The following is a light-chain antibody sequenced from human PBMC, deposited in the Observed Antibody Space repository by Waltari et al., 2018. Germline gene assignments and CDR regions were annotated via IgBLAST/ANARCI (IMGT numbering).Light chain of an antibody. Sequence: DMLMTQTPLSLSVSPGQPDSIPCQSSQSLLHRDGKTYLYWYLQRPGQYPQLLIYEVSSRFSGVPDRFSGSGSGTDFTLKISRVEAEDVGLYYCMQGVHLPLTFGGGTKVEIQ. J-gene: IGKJ4*01. CDR1: QSLLHRDGKTY. CDR3: MQGVHLPLT. CDR2: EVS. V-gene: IGKV2-29*03.